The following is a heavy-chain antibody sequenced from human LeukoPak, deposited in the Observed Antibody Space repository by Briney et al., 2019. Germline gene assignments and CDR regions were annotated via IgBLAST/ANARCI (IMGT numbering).Heavy chain of an antibody. CDR1: GGSISGYY. D-gene: IGHD6-13*01. CDR3: ARGESSSSWSINYYFDY. CDR2: IYYSGNT. Sequence: SETLSLTCTVSGGSISGYYWSWIRQPPGKGLEWIGYIYYSGNTDYSPSLKSRVTISVDTSKNQLSLKMSSVTAADTAVYYCARGESSSSWSINYYFDYWGQGTLVTVSS. J-gene: IGHJ4*02. V-gene: IGHV4-59*08.